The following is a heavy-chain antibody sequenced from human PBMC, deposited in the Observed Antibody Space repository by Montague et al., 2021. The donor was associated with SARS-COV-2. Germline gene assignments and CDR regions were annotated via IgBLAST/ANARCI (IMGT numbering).Heavy chain of an antibody. CDR3: ARKVEDVVVIVMVPLYYYYMDV. V-gene: IGHV4-34*01. CDR2: INHSGST. CDR1: GGSLSGYY. J-gene: IGHJ6*03. D-gene: IGHD2-21*01. Sequence: SETLSLTCAVYGGSLSGYYWSWIRQPPGKGLEWIGEINHSGSTXXXPSXXXRVTISVDTSKNQFSLKLSSVTAADTAVYHCARKVEDVVVIVMVPLYYYYMDVWGKGTTVTVSS.